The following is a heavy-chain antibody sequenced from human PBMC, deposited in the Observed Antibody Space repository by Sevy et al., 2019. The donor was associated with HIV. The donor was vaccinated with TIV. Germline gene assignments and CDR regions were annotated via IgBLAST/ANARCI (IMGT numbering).Heavy chain of an antibody. CDR2: IKQDGSEK. CDR1: GFTFSSYW. D-gene: IGHD3-3*01. CDR3: ARDPEVPRGWDVLRFLESADWFDP. J-gene: IGHJ5*02. V-gene: IGHV3-7*01. Sequence: GGSLRLSCAASGFTFSSYWMSWVRQAPGKGLEWVANIKQDGSEKYYVDSVKGRFTISRDNAKNSLYLQMNSLRAEDTAVYYCARDPEVPRGWDVLRFLESADWFDPWGQGTLVTVSS.